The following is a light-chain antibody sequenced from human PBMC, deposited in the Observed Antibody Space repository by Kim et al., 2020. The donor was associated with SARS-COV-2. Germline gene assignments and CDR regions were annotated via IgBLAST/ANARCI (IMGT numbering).Light chain of an antibody. J-gene: IGKJ4*01. Sequence: PGERATLSCRASPSVSNYLAWYQQRPGQAPRLLIYDASNRATGIPARFSGSGSGTDFTLTISSLEPEDFAVYYCQQRNNWPPVTFGGGTKVDIK. V-gene: IGKV3-11*01. CDR2: DAS. CDR1: PSVSNY. CDR3: QQRNNWPPVT.